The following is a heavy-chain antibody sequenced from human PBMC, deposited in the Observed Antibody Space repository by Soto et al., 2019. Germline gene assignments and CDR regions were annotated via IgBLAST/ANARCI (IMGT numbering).Heavy chain of an antibody. Sequence: GGSLRLSCVVSGFTVSSTNYMSWVRQAPGKGLEWVSVIYSGGTTYYADSVKGRFTISRDQSKNTVSLQMNSLRIDDTAIYYCAKPSSGWTSFQHWGQGTLVTVSS. J-gene: IGHJ1*01. D-gene: IGHD6-19*01. V-gene: IGHV3-53*05. CDR2: IYSGGTT. CDR3: AKPSSGWTSFQH. CDR1: GFTVSSTNY.